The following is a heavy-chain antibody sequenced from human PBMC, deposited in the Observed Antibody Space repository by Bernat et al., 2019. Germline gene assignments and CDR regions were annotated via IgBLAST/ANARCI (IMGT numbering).Heavy chain of an antibody. CDR1: GFTFGDYA. J-gene: IGHJ4*02. CDR3: TRDLYYDSSGYYDTYYFDY. Sequence: EVQLVESGGGLVQPGRSLRLSCTASGFTFGDYAMSWFRQAPGKGLEWVGFIRSKAYGGATEYAASVKGRFTISRDDSKTIAYLQMNSLKTEDTAVYYCTRDLYYDSSGYYDTYYFDYWGQGTLVTVSS. V-gene: IGHV3-49*03. D-gene: IGHD3-22*01. CDR2: IRSKAYGGAT.